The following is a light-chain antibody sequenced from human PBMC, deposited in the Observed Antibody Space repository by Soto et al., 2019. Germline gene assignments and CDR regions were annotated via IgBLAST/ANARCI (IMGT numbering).Light chain of an antibody. V-gene: IGLV2-14*01. J-gene: IGLJ1*01. CDR1: SRDVGGSNY. Sequence: QSVLIQPASVSGSPGQSITISCTGTSRDVGGSNYVSWYQHHPHRAPKLLIYEVNYRPSGVSSRFSGSKSGNTAPLTISGLQAEDEADYYCSSYTSSNTLEVFGVGTKVTVL. CDR3: SSYTSSNTLEV. CDR2: EVN.